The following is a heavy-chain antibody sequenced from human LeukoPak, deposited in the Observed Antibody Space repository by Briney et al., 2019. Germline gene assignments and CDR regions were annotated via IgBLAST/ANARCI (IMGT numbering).Heavy chain of an antibody. CDR3: ATWRTAKTGFDY. V-gene: IGHV4-39*01. J-gene: IGHJ4*02. Sequence: SETLSLTCTVSGGSISNNNYYWAWIRQPPGKGLECIGSIYYSGSPYYTPSLKSRVTISVDTSKNQFSLRLSSVTAADTAVYYCATWRTAKTGFDYWGQGTLVTVSS. D-gene: IGHD1-1*01. CDR2: IYYSGSP. CDR1: GGSISNNNYY.